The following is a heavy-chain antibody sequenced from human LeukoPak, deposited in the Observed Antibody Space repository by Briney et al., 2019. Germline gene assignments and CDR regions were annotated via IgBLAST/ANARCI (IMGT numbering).Heavy chain of an antibody. D-gene: IGHD1-26*01. Sequence: GGSLRLSCAASRFTFSSYAISWVRQAPGKGLEWVSYISSISYSIYYADSVKGRFTISRDNAKNSLYLQMNSLRAEDTAVYYCAKGYGWEASYYYYYMDVWGKGTTVTISS. CDR2: ISSISYSI. CDR3: AKGYGWEASYYYYYMDV. J-gene: IGHJ6*03. CDR1: RFTFSSYA. V-gene: IGHV3-48*01.